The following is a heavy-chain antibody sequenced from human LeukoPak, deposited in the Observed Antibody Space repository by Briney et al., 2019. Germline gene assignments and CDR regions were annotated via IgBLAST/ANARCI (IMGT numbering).Heavy chain of an antibody. CDR3: ARRHNEYNWLDP. V-gene: IGHV4-31*03. J-gene: IGHJ5*02. Sequence: SQTLSLTCTVSGGSISSGGYYWSWIRQHPEKGLEWIGYIYYSGGTYYNPSLKSRVTISVDTSKNQFSLKVSSVTAADTAVYYCARRHNEYNWLDPWGQGTLVTVSS. CDR2: IYYSGGT. D-gene: IGHD5-24*01. CDR1: GGSISSGGYY.